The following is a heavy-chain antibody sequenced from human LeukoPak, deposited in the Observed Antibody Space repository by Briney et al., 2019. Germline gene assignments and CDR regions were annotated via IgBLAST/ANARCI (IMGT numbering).Heavy chain of an antibody. CDR1: GFTFSSYS. J-gene: IGHJ4*02. CDR2: ISSSSSYI. CDR3: ARDRNWGIDY. V-gene: IGHV3-21*01. Sequence: GGSLRLSCAVSGFTFSSYSMNWVRQAPGKGLEWVSSISSSSSYIYYADSVKGRFTISRDNAKNSLYLQMNSLRAEDTAVYYCARDRNWGIDYWGQGTLVTVSS. D-gene: IGHD7-27*01.